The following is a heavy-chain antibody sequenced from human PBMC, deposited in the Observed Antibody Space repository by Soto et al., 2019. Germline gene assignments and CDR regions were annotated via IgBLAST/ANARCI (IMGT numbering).Heavy chain of an antibody. J-gene: IGHJ4*01. CDR3: AKEIAVAGDLDY. Sequence: GGSLRLSCVASGFTFSRYGIHWVRQAPGKGLEWVGVISSDGKTTYYADSVKGRFTISRDNSKNTLYLQMDSLRRGDTAVYYCAKEIAVAGDLDYWGHGTLVTVSS. CDR1: GFTFSRYG. D-gene: IGHD6-19*01. V-gene: IGHV3-30*18. CDR2: ISSDGKTT.